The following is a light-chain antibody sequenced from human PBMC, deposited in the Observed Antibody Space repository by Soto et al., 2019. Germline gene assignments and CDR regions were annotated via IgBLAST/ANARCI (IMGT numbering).Light chain of an antibody. CDR1: QSVSSSY. CDR2: GAS. V-gene: IGKV3-20*01. J-gene: IGKJ2*01. Sequence: EIVLTQSPGTLSLSPGERATLSCRASQSVSSSYLAWYQQKPGQAPRLLIYGASSRATGIPDRFSGSGSGTDFTLTISRLEPEDFAVYYCQLHYNWLYTFGQGTKLEIK. CDR3: QLHYNWLYT.